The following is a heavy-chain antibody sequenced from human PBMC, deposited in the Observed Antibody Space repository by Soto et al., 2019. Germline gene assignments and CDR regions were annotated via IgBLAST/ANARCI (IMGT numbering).Heavy chain of an antibody. J-gene: IGHJ6*02. Sequence: SLRLSCAASGFTFDDYAMWWVRQAPGKGLERVSLINWDGDETYYADSVKGRFTISRDNTNNSVYLQMSSLRTEDTALYYCAKGATVTTHYQYYGVDVWGQGTTVTVSS. V-gene: IGHV3-43D*04. D-gene: IGHD4-17*01. CDR2: INWDGDET. CDR3: AKGATVTTHYQYYGVDV. CDR1: GFTFDDYA.